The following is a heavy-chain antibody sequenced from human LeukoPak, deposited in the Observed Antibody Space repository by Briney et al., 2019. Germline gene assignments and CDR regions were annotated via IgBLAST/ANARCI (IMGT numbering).Heavy chain of an antibody. CDR1: GYTFTNYY. CDR3: ARDPNPRFWSGYRAGLWFDP. V-gene: IGHV1-46*01. CDR2: INPSGGTT. D-gene: IGHD3-3*01. Sequence: ASVKVSCKASGYTFTNYYMHWVRQAPGQGLEWMAVINPSGGTTTYAQRFQGRITVTRDTSTSAVYMELSSLRSEDTVVYYCARDPNPRFWSGYRAGLWFDPWGQGTLVTVSS. J-gene: IGHJ5*02.